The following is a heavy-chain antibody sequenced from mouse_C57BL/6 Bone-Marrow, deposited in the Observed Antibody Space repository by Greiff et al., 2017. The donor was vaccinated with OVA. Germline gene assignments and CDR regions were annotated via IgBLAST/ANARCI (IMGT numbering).Heavy chain of an antibody. J-gene: IGHJ3*01. D-gene: IGHD1-1*01. CDR2: IYPRSGNT. V-gene: IGHV1-81*01. Sequence: VQLQESGAELARPGASVKLSCQASGYTFTSYGISWVKQRTGQGLQWIGEIYPRSGNTYYNEKFKGKATLTADKSSSKAYMELRSLTSEDAAVYFCARSGYYGSSFWFAYWGQGTLVTVSA. CDR1: GYTFTSYG. CDR3: ARSGYYGSSFWFAY.